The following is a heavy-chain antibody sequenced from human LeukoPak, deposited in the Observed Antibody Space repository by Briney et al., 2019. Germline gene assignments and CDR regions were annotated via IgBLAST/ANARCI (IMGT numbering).Heavy chain of an antibody. Sequence: GGSLRLSCAASGFTFSSCGMHGVREAPGKGLEGVAVILYDGSNKSYADSVKGRFTISRDNSKNTLYLQMNSLRAEDTAVYYCARAPPVLSSSWFDYWGQGTLVTVSS. CDR2: ILYDGSNK. CDR1: GFTFSSCG. CDR3: ARAPPVLSSSWFDY. J-gene: IGHJ4*02. D-gene: IGHD6-13*01. V-gene: IGHV3-33*01.